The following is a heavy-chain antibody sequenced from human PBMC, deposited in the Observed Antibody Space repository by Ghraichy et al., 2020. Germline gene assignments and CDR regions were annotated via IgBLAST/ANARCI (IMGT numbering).Heavy chain of an antibody. D-gene: IGHD6-19*01. Sequence: GGSLRLSCAASGFTVSSNYMSWVRQAPGKGLEWVSVIYSGGSTYYADSVKGRFTISRDNSKNTLYLQMNSLRAEDTAVYYCARGTSSGWYLVFDYWGQGTLVTVSS. J-gene: IGHJ4*02. CDR1: GFTVSSNY. CDR3: ARGTSSGWYLVFDY. V-gene: IGHV3-53*01. CDR2: IYSGGST.